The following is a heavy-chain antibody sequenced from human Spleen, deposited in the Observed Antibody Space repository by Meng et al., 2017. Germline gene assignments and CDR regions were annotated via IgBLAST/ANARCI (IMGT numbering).Heavy chain of an antibody. J-gene: IGHJ4*02. CDR2: INLDGSEK. V-gene: IGHV3-7*01. CDR1: GYTFSRYW. Sequence: GESLKISCAASGYTFSRYWMSWVRQDPGKGLEWVASINLDGSEKYYVDSVKGRFTISRDNGKNSLYLQMNSLRVEDTAVYYCARDGAMFLDYWGQGTLVTVSS. D-gene: IGHD3-10*02. CDR3: ARDGAMFLDY.